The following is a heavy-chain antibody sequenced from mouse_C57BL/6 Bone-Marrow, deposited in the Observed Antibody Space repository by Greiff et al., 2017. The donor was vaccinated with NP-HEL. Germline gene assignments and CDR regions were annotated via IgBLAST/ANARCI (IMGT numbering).Heavy chain of an antibody. Sequence: QVQLQQPGAELVMPGASVKLSCKASGYTFTSYWMHWVKQRPGQGLEWIGEIDPSDSYTNYIQKFKGKSTLTVDKSSSTAYMQLSSLTSEDSAVYYWASLLDYFDYWGQGTTLTVSS. CDR3: ASLLDYFDY. D-gene: IGHD2-1*01. CDR2: IDPSDSYT. V-gene: IGHV1-69*01. J-gene: IGHJ2*01. CDR1: GYTFTSYW.